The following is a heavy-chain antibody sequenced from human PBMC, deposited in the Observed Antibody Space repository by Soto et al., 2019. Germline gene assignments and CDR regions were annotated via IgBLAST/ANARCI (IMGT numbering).Heavy chain of an antibody. CDR3: ARSSYYYDSSGYLFSDY. Sequence: SETLSLTCTVSGGSISSSSYYWAWVRQPPGKGLEWIGSIYYSGSTYYNPSLKSRVTISVDTSKNQFSLKLSSVTAADTAVYYCARSSYYYDSSGYLFSDYWGQGTLVTVSS. CDR2: IYYSGST. J-gene: IGHJ4*02. CDR1: GGSISSSSYY. V-gene: IGHV4-39*01. D-gene: IGHD3-22*01.